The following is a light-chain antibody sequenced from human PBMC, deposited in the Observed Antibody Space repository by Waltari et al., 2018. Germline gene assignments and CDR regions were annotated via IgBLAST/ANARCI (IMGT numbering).Light chain of an antibody. J-gene: IGKJ4*01. CDR3: QQRSNWPPL. Sequence: EIVLTQSPATLSLSPGDRATLSCRASQSVSTFLAWYQQKPGQAPRLLIYDASNRATGIPARFSGSGSGTDFTLTISSLEPEDFALYYCQQRSNWPPLFGGGTKVEIK. CDR1: QSVSTF. V-gene: IGKV3-11*01. CDR2: DAS.